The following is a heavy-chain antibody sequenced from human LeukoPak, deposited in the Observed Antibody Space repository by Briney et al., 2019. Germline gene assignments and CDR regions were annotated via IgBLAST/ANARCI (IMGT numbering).Heavy chain of an antibody. V-gene: IGHV4-39*01. D-gene: IGHD5-24*01. Sequence: PSETLSLTCTVSGGPITRSAYYWVWVRQSPGRGLEWLGSIYSNGDTSYNPSFESRVTIAIETSKNQFSLKMTSVTAADTAAYYCTSRGFRLPLDAFDVWGQGTRVAVSS. CDR1: GGPITRSAYY. CDR3: TSRGFRLPLDAFDV. CDR2: IYSNGDT. J-gene: IGHJ3*01.